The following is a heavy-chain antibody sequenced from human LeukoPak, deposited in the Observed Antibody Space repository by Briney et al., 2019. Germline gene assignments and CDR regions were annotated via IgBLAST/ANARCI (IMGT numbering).Heavy chain of an antibody. CDR1: GDSMRSSD. CDR2: ISSSSVTT. V-gene: IGHV3-23*01. CDR3: AKYIYAYSRQFDY. D-gene: IGHD2-15*01. Sequence: ETLSLTCTVSGDSMRSSDDWGWIRQPPGKGLEWISTISSSSVTTYYADSVKGRFTMSRDNSKNTLYLRMNSLRAEDTAIYYCAKYIYAYSRQFDYWGQGTLVTVSS. J-gene: IGHJ4*02.